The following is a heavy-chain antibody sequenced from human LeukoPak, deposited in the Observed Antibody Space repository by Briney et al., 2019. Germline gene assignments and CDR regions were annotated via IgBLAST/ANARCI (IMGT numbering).Heavy chain of an antibody. CDR3: ARFLKGVAGTGGY. J-gene: IGHJ4*02. D-gene: IGHD6-19*01. V-gene: IGHV5-51*01. Sequence: GESLKISCKASGYTFTTYWIAWVRQMPGKGLEWMGMIYPGDSDTRYSPSFQGQITISVDKSISIAYLQWSSLKASDTAMYYCARFLKGVAGTGGYWGQEPLAPV. CDR1: GYTFTTYW. CDR2: IYPGDSDT.